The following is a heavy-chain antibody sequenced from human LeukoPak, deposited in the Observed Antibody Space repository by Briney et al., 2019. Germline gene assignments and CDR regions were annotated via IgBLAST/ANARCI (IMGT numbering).Heavy chain of an antibody. CDR1: GGSISSGSYD. CDR2: IYTSGST. CDR3: TKGRGI. V-gene: IGHV4-61*09. J-gene: IGHJ4*02. D-gene: IGHD3-10*01. Sequence: SETLSLTCTVSGGSISSGSYDWYWIRPPAGKGLEWIGHIYTSGSTDYNPSLKSRVTISVATSKNQFSLKLTSVTAADTAIYYCTKGRGIWGQGTLVTVSS.